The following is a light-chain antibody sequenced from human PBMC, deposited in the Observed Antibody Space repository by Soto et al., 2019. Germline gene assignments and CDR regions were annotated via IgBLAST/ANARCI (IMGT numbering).Light chain of an antibody. CDR2: RNN. CDR3: AAWDANVGGKA. CDR1: SSNIGSKY. Sequence: QSVLTQPPSASGTPGQRVTISCSGSSSNIGSKYVYWYQQLPGTAPKLLIYRNNQRPSGVPDRFSGSKSGTSASLAISGLRSEDEADYYCAAWDANVGGKAFGGGTKLTVL. V-gene: IGLV1-47*01. J-gene: IGLJ2*01.